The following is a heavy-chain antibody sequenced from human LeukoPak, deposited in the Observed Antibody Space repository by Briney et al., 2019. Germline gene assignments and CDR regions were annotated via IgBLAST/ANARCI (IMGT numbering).Heavy chain of an antibody. CDR3: ARDGGDAFDEIDL. CDR1: GGSMNSSSYY. CDR2: VYYTGST. J-gene: IGHJ4*02. D-gene: IGHD3-9*01. V-gene: IGHV4-39*07. Sequence: PSETLSLTCSVSGGSMNSSSYYWAWIRQPPGKGLEWIGNVYYTGSTYYKSSLKSRVTISLDMSKNHFSLKLSSVTAADTAVYFCARDGGDAFDEIDLWGQGTLVTVSS.